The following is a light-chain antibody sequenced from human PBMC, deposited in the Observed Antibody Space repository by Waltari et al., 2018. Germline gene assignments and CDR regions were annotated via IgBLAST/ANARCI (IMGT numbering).Light chain of an antibody. CDR1: QSVSSY. Sequence: EIVLTPSPATLSLSPGERATLSCRASQSVSSYLAWYQQKPGQAPRLLIYDASNRATGIPPKFSGSGSGSDFTLTISSLEPEDFAIYYCQQRSNWPRGTFGQGTKLEIK. CDR3: QQRSNWPRGT. J-gene: IGKJ2*01. V-gene: IGKV3-11*01. CDR2: DAS.